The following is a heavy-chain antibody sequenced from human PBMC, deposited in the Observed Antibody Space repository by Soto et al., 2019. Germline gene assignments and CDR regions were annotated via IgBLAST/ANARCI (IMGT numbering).Heavy chain of an antibody. CDR3: VKAVEYSSSPVDY. J-gene: IGHJ4*02. CDR1: GFTFSSYA. D-gene: IGHD6-6*01. CDR2: ISSNGGST. Sequence: GGSLRLSCSASGFTFSSYAMHWVRQAPGKGLEYVSAISSNGGSTYYADSVKGRFTISRDNSKNTLYLQMSSLRAEDTAVYYCVKAVEYSSSPVDYWGQGTLVTVSS. V-gene: IGHV3-64D*08.